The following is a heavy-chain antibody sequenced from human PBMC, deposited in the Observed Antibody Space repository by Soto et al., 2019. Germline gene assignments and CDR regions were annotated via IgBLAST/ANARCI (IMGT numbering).Heavy chain of an antibody. CDR3: ARGQEKDGYNYRLFGY. V-gene: IGHV4-39*01. Sequence: SETLSLTCTVSGGSISSSSYYWGWIRQPPGKGLEWIGSIFYSGSTYYNPSLKSRVTISVDTSKNQFSLKLSSVTAADTAVYYCARGQEKDGYNYRLFGYWGQGTLVPAPQ. J-gene: IGHJ4*02. CDR1: GGSISSSSYY. CDR2: IFYSGST. D-gene: IGHD5-12*01.